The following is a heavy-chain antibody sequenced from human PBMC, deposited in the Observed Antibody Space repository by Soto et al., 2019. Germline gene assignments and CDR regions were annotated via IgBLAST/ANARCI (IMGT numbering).Heavy chain of an antibody. CDR3: ARDVAKEDDWYFDL. J-gene: IGHJ2*01. CDR1: GGTFSSYA. D-gene: IGHD2-15*01. Sequence: SVKVSCKASGGTFSSYAISWVRQAPGQGLEWMGGIIPIFGTANYAQKFQGRVTITADESTSTAYMELSSLRSEDTAVYYCARDVAKEDDWYFDLWGRGTLVTVSS. CDR2: IIPIFGTA. V-gene: IGHV1-69*13.